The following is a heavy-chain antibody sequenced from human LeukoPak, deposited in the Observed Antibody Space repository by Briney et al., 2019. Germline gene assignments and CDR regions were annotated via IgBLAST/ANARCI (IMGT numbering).Heavy chain of an antibody. CDR1: GGSFSGYY. Sequence: SETLSLTCAVYGGSFSGYYWSWIRQPAGKGLEWIGRIYTSGSTNYNPSLKSRVTMSVDTSKNQFSLKLSSVTAADTAVYYCARDWDYCTGGSCYSRGSWFDPWGQGTLVTVSS. V-gene: IGHV4-4*07. J-gene: IGHJ5*02. D-gene: IGHD2-15*01. CDR2: IYTSGST. CDR3: ARDWDYCTGGSCYSRGSWFDP.